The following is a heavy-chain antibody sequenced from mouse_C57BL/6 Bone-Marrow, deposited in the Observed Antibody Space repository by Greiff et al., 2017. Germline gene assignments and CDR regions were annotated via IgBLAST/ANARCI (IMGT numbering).Heavy chain of an antibody. CDR3: ARSITTVVATNFDY. CDR1: GYSFTDYN. J-gene: IGHJ2*01. V-gene: IGHV1-39*01. CDR2: INPNYGTT. D-gene: IGHD1-1*01. Sequence: EVQLQQPGPELVKPGASVKISCKASGYSFTDYNMNWVKQSNGKSLEWIGVINPNYGTTSYNQKFKGKATLTVDQSSSTAYMQLNSLTSEDSAVYYCARSITTVVATNFDYWGQGTTLTVSS.